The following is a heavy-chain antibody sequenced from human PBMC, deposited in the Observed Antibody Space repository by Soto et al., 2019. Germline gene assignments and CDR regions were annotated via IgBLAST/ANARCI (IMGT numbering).Heavy chain of an antibody. Sequence: GGSLRLSCAASGFTFSSYAMSWVRQAPGKGLEWVSAISGSGGSTYYGDSVKGRFTISRDNSKNTLYLQMNSLRAEDTSVYYCASPVAATLYFDYWGQGTLVTVSS. D-gene: IGHD2-15*01. CDR2: ISGSGGST. V-gene: IGHV3-23*01. CDR1: GFTFSSYA. CDR3: ASPVAATLYFDY. J-gene: IGHJ4*02.